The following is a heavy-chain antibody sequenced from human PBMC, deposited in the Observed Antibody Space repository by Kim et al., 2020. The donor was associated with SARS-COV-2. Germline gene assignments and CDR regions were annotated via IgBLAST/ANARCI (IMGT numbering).Heavy chain of an antibody. J-gene: IGHJ6*02. CDR3: ARVRIAAAGTGTDYYYYGMDV. CDR1: GFTFSSYS. V-gene: IGHV3-48*02. Sequence: GGSLRLSCAASGFTFSSYSMNWVRQAPGKGLEWVSYISSSSSTIYYADSVKGRFTISRDNAKNSLYLQMNSLRDEDTAVYYCARVRIAAAGTGTDYYYYGMDVWGQGTTVTVSS. CDR2: ISSSSSTI. D-gene: IGHD6-13*01.